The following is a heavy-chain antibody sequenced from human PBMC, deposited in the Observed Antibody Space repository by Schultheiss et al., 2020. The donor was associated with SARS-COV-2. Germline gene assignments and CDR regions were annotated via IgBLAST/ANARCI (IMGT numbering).Heavy chain of an antibody. CDR1: GYIFTYHY. V-gene: IGHV1-2*06. Sequence: ASVKVSCKTSGYIFTYHYIHWVRQAPGQGLEWMGRINPNSGGTNYAQKFQGRVTMTRDTSISTAYMELSRLRSDDTAVYYCARDWGAAPNYWGQGTLVTVSS. J-gene: IGHJ4*02. CDR3: ARDWGAAPNY. D-gene: IGHD6-6*01. CDR2: INPNSGGT.